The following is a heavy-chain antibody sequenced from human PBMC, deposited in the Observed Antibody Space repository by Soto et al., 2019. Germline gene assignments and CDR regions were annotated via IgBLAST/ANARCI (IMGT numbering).Heavy chain of an antibody. D-gene: IGHD6-6*01. V-gene: IGHV4-34*01. Sequence: PDTLSLTCAGDGVSLRCYYWTLLSQPPGKGLEWIGEISHGGITNYNPSLKSRVSISVDTSRNQFSLNLTSVTAADTAVYYCARAPKVSGSSQKRLDCWGPAATVT. CDR1: GVSLRCYY. J-gene: IGHJ4*02. CDR3: ARAPKVSGSSQKRLDC. CDR2: ISHGGIT.